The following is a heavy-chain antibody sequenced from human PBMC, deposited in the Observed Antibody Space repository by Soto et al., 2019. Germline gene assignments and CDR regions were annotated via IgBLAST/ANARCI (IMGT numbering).Heavy chain of an antibody. Sequence: GGSLRLSCEASGFAFSSYGMHWVRQAPGKGLEWVAVIWYDGSNEHYADSVKGRFTISRDNSKNTLYLQMNSLRPEDTAVYYCARYGPEAGIFLEYWGQGTLVTVSA. CDR1: GFAFSSYG. CDR2: IWYDGSNE. D-gene: IGHD6-13*01. V-gene: IGHV3-33*01. J-gene: IGHJ4*02. CDR3: ARYGPEAGIFLEY.